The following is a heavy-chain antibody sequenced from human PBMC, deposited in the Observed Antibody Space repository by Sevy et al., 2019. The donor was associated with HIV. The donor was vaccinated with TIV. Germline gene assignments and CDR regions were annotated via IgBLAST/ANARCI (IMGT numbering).Heavy chain of an antibody. Sequence: ASVEVSCKASGYTFTSYDINWVRQATGQGLEWMGWMNPNSGNTGYAQKFQGRVTMTRNTSISTAYMELSSLRSEDTAVYYCARGFGAVGLRLGELSLPDYWGQGTLVTVSS. J-gene: IGHJ4*02. CDR3: ARGFGAVGLRLGELSLPDY. D-gene: IGHD3-16*02. CDR1: GYTFTSYD. CDR2: MNPNSGNT. V-gene: IGHV1-8*01.